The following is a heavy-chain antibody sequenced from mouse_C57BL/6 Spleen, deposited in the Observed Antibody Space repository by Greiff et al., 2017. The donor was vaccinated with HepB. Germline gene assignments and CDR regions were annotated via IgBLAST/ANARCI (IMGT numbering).Heavy chain of an antibody. CDR3: TTSYPGFAY. Sequence: VQLQQSGAELVRPGASVKLSCTASGFNIKDDYMHWVKQRPEQGLEWIGWIDPENGDTEYASKFQGKATITADTSSNTAYLQLNSLTSEDTAVYYCTTSYPGFAYWGQVTLVTVSA. J-gene: IGHJ3*01. D-gene: IGHD6-5*01. CDR2: IDPENGDT. CDR1: GFNIKDDY. V-gene: IGHV14-4*01.